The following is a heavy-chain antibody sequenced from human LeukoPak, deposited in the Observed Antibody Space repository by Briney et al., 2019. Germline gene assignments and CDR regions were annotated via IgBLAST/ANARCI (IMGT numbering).Heavy chain of an antibody. D-gene: IGHD6-6*01. Sequence: SVKVSCKASGGTFSSYAISWVRQAPGQGLEWMGRIIPIFGTANYAQKFQGRVTITTDESTSTAYMELSSLRSEDTAVYYCARSIAARPEDWFDPWGQGPLVTVSS. CDR1: GGTFSSYA. CDR2: IIPIFGTA. V-gene: IGHV1-69*05. J-gene: IGHJ5*02. CDR3: ARSIAARPEDWFDP.